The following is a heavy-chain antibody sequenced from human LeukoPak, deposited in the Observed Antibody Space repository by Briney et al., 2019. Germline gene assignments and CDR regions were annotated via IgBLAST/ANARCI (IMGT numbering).Heavy chain of an antibody. CDR2: ISGSGGST. V-gene: IGHV3-23*01. Sequence: GGSLRLSCAASGFTSSNYAMSWVRQAPGKGLEWVSAISGSGGSTYYADSVKGRFTISRDNSKNTLYLQMNSLRAEDTAVYYCASARAASYYYYYGMDVWGQGTTVTVSS. J-gene: IGHJ6*02. CDR3: ASARAASYYYYYGMDV. D-gene: IGHD6-25*01. CDR1: GFTSSNYA.